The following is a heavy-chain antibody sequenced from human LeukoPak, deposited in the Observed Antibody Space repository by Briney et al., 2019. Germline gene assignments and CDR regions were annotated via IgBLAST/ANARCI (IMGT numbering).Heavy chain of an antibody. CDR2: ISKDSRTI. J-gene: IGHJ4*02. CDR3: VAKKGRTASFDY. V-gene: IGHV3-9*01. CDR1: GFTFDDYA. D-gene: IGHD2-21*02. Sequence: GRSLRLSCAASGFTFDDYAMHWVRQAPGKGLEWVSGISKDSRTIVYADSVKGRFTISRDNAQNSLYLQMGSLTTEDAALYHCVAKKGRTASFDYWGRGTLVTVSS.